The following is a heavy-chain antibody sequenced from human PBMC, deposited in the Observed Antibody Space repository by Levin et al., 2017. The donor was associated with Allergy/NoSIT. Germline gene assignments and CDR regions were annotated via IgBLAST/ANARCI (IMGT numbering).Heavy chain of an antibody. Sequence: PGASVKVSCRASGYSFNDYWIAWVRQMPGKDLEWMGIIYPDDSDVKYSPSFKGQVTFSVDKTTRTAYLQWNSLKTSNSGTYFCARQRDGHMDVWGKGTTVIVSS. CDR3: ARQRDGHMDV. J-gene: IGHJ6*03. CDR2: IYPDDSDV. CDR1: GYSFNDYW. V-gene: IGHV5-51*01.